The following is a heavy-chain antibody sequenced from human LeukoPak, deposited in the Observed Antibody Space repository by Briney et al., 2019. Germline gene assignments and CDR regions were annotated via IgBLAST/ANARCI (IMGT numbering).Heavy chain of an antibody. CDR1: GFTFISYW. CDR3: AKDEQYYYDSSGFDY. Sequence: GGSLRLSCAASGFTFISYWMSWVRQGPGKGPEWVSAISVSGNTYHADSVKGRFTISRDSSKNTLYLQMNSLRAGDAAVYYCAKDEQYYYDSSGFDYWGQGTLVTVSS. V-gene: IGHV3-23*01. D-gene: IGHD3-22*01. J-gene: IGHJ4*02. CDR2: ISVSGNT.